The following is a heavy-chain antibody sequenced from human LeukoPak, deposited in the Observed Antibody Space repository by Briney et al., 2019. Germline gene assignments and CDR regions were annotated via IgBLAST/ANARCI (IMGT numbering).Heavy chain of an antibody. J-gene: IGHJ4*02. CDR2: MNPNSGRT. CDR3: TRETSSRYFDY. Sequence: GASVKVSCKASGYTLTSYDINWVRQATEQGLEWMGWMNPNSGRTGYAQNFQGRITITRNTSISTAYMELSSLRSEDTAVYYCTRETSSRYFDYWGQGTLVTVSS. V-gene: IGHV1-8*01. CDR1: GYTLTSYD.